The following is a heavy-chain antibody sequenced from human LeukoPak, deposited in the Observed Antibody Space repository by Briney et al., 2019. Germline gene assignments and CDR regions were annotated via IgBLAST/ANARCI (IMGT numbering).Heavy chain of an antibody. J-gene: IGHJ4*02. CDR3: ATDFKIVTSQNIVIRGPGY. Sequence: GATVKISCKASGYTFTDYYMHWVQQAPGKGLEWMGRVDPEDGETIYAEKFQGRVTITADTSTDTAYMELSSLRSEDTAVYYCATDFKIVTSQNIVIRGPGYWGQGTLVTVSS. CDR1: GYTFTDYY. D-gene: IGHD2/OR15-2a*01. CDR2: VDPEDGET. V-gene: IGHV1-69-2*01.